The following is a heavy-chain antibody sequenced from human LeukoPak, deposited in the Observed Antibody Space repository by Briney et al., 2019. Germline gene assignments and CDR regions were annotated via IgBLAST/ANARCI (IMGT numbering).Heavy chain of an antibody. CDR1: GYTFTSYY. D-gene: IGHD3-3*01. Sequence: ASVKVSCKASGYTFTSYYMHWVRQAPGQGLEWMGWISAYNGNTNYAQKLQGRVTMTTDTSTSTAYMELRSLRSDDTAVYYCARRPDYDFWSGYYIGPFDYWGQGTLVTVSS. CDR2: ISAYNGNT. CDR3: ARRPDYDFWSGYYIGPFDY. V-gene: IGHV1-18*04. J-gene: IGHJ4*02.